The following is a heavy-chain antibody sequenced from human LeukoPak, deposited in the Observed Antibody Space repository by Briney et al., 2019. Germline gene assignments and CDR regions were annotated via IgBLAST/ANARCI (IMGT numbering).Heavy chain of an antibody. CDR3: AGHHPRNTVDF. CDR1: GGSISSSSYY. J-gene: IGHJ4*02. CDR2: IYYGGST. D-gene: IGHD2/OR15-2a*01. Sequence: SETLSLTCTVSGGSISSSSYYWGWVRQPPGKGLEWIGTIYYGGSTYYNPSLKSRVTISVDTSKNQFSLKLTPVTAADTAVYYCAGHHPRNTVDFWGQGTLVTVSS. V-gene: IGHV4-39*01.